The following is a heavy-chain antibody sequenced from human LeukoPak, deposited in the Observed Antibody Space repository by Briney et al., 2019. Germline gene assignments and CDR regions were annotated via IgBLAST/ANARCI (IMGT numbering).Heavy chain of an antibody. Sequence: GESLKISFKGSGYSFPNYWIGWVRQMPGQGLEWMGIIYPADSDTRYSPAFQGQVTISADKSINTAYLQWASLKASDTAMYYCARRKGDGYNSPFDYWGQGTLVTVSS. V-gene: IGHV5-51*01. CDR3: ARRKGDGYNSPFDY. CDR1: GYSFPNYW. D-gene: IGHD5-24*01. CDR2: IYPADSDT. J-gene: IGHJ4*02.